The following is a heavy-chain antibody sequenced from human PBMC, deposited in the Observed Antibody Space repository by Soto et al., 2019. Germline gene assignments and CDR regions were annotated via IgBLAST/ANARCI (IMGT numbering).Heavy chain of an antibody. CDR3: AKGGLNGMYYDFWSGPDNWFDP. D-gene: IGHD3-3*01. CDR1: GFTFSSYA. Sequence: GGSLRLSCAASGFTFSSYAMSWVRQAPGKGLEWVSAISGSGGSTYYADSGKGRFTTSRGNSKNTLYLQMNSLRAEERAVYYCAKGGLNGMYYDFWSGPDNWFDPWGQGTLVTVSS. J-gene: IGHJ5*02. CDR2: ISGSGGST. V-gene: IGHV3-23*01.